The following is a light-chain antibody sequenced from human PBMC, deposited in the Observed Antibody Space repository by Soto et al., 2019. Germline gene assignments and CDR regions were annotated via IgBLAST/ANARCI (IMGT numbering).Light chain of an antibody. CDR3: SSYTSDSSYV. Sequence: QSVRTQPASVSGSPGQSITISCTGTSSDVGLYDYVSWYQQHPGKAPQLMIYAVSNRPSGVSNRFSASKSGNTASLFISGLQAEDEADYYCSSYTSDSSYVFGSGTKV. CDR1: SSDVGLYDY. J-gene: IGLJ1*01. CDR2: AVS. V-gene: IGLV2-14*01.